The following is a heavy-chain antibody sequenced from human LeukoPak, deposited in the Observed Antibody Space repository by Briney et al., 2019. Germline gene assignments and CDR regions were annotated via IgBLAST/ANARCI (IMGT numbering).Heavy chain of an antibody. CDR1: GGSTSSSNYY. Sequence: PSETLSLTCTVSGGSTSSSNYYWGWIRQPPGKGLEWIGGIHYSGNTYYNPSLKSRVTISIDTSKNQFSLKLSSVTAADTAVYYCARGTVTTSVDYWGQGTLVTVSS. J-gene: IGHJ4*02. CDR2: IHYSGNT. D-gene: IGHD4-17*01. CDR3: ARGTVTTSVDY. V-gene: IGHV4-39*01.